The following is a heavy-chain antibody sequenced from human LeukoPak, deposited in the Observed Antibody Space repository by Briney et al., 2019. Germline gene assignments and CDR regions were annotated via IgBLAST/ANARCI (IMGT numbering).Heavy chain of an antibody. CDR1: GGTFSSYA. J-gene: IGHJ5*02. Sequence: GASVKVSCKASGGTFSSYAISWVRQAPGQGLEWMGGIIPIFGTANYAQKFQGRVTITADESTSTAYMELSSLRSEDTAVYYCAGEPMVYDPLGRDWFDPWGQGTLVTVSS. D-gene: IGHD2-8*01. CDR3: AGEPMVYDPLGRDWFDP. CDR2: IIPIFGTA. V-gene: IGHV1-69*13.